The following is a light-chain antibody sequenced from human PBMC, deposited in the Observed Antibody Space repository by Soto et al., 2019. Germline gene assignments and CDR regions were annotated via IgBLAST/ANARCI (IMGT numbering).Light chain of an antibody. V-gene: IGLV2-11*01. CDR3: CSYAGGYNMV. Sequence: ALTQPRSVSGSPGQSVTISCTGTSSDVGRYNYVSWYRQHPGKAPTLIIYTVTKRPSGVPDRFSGSKSGDTASLTISGLQAEDEADYYCCSYAGGYNMVFGGGTKLTVL. J-gene: IGLJ2*01. CDR2: TVT. CDR1: SSDVGRYNY.